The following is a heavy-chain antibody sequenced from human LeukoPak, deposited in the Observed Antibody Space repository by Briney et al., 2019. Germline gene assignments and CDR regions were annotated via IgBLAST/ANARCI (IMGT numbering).Heavy chain of an antibody. Sequence: SETLSLTCTVSGGSISSGGYYWSWIRQHPGKGLKWIGYIYYSGSTYYNPSLKSRVTISVDTSKNQFSLKLSSVTAADTAVYYCARWPGGVGGSPWGAFDIWGQGTMVTVSS. V-gene: IGHV4-31*03. CDR2: IYYSGST. J-gene: IGHJ3*02. CDR3: ARWPGGVGGSPWGAFDI. CDR1: GGSISSGGYY. D-gene: IGHD1-26*01.